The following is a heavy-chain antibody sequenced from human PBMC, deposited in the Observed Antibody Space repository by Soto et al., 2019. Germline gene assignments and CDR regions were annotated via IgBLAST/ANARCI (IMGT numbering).Heavy chain of an antibody. Sequence: SETLSLTCAVYGGSFSGYYWSWIRQPPGKGLEWIGEIDHSGSTNYNPSFQGQVTISVDKSKNTAYLHWSSLKAPDTAIYYCFILYGAARRGFDYWGPGTLVTVSS. CDR2: IDHSGST. D-gene: IGHD2-8*01. CDR1: GGSFSGYY. V-gene: IGHV4-34*03. J-gene: IGHJ4*02. CDR3: FILYGAARRGFDY.